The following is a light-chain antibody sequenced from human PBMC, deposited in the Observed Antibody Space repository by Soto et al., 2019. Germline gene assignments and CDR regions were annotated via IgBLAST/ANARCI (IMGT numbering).Light chain of an antibody. J-gene: IGLJ2*01. CDR2: EVT. CDR3: SSYTSITTLVL. CDR1: RSDIGGRDF. Sequence: QSVLTQPASVSGAPGQSITLSCTGNRSDIGGRDFVSWYQQHPGKAPKLMIYEVTNRPSGVSSRFSGSKSGNTASLTISGLQAEDEADYYCSSYTSITTLVLFGGGTKLTVL. V-gene: IGLV2-14*01.